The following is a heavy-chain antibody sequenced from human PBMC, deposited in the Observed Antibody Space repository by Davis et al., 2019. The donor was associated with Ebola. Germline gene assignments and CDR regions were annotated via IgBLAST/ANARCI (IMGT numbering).Heavy chain of an antibody. J-gene: IGHJ4*02. Sequence: PSETLSLTCTVSGGSISSSNYYWTWIRQHPGKGLEWIGYIHDIGNTNHNPSLKSRVTISVDTSKKQVSLKLSSVTAADTAVYYCARGALRTAPDYWGQGTLVTVSS. CDR3: ARGALRTAPDY. D-gene: IGHD5-18*01. CDR1: GGSISSSNYY. CDR2: IHDIGNT. V-gene: IGHV4-61*01.